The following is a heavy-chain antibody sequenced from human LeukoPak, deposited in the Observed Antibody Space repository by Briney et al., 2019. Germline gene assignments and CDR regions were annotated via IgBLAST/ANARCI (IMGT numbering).Heavy chain of an antibody. CDR3: TREVLGIAAAGKLDYYYYMDV. J-gene: IGHJ6*03. D-gene: IGHD6-13*01. V-gene: IGHV3-15*01. CDR1: GFTFSNAW. CDR2: IKSKTDGGTT. Sequence: GGSLRLSCAASGFTFSNAWMSWVRQAPGKGLEWVARIKSKTDGGTTDYAAPVKGRFTISRDDSKNTLYLQMNSLKTEDTAVYYCTREVLGIAAAGKLDYYYYMDVWGKGTTVTVSS.